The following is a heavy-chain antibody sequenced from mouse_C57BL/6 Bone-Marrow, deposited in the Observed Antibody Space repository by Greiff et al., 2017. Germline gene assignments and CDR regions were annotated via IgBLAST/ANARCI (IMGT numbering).Heavy chain of an antibody. CDR2: INPNNGGT. Sequence: EVKLVESGPELVKPGASVKIPCKASGYTFTDYNMDWVKQSHGKSLEWIGDINPNNGGTIYNQKFKGKATLTVDKSSSTAYMELRSLTSEDTAVYYCARDGKATLLMDYWGQGTSVTVSS. D-gene: IGHD3-2*02. CDR3: ARDGKATLLMDY. V-gene: IGHV1-18*01. J-gene: IGHJ4*01. CDR1: GYTFTDYN.